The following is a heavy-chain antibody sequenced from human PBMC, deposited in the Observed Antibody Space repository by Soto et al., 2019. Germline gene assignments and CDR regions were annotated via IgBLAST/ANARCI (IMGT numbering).Heavy chain of an antibody. J-gene: IGHJ4*02. CDR1: GLTFSRSA. V-gene: IGHV3-23*01. Sequence: GESRRLSCAASGLTFSRSAMSWVRQAPGKGLDWVSGISGSGASTFYADSVKGRFNISRDNSKNTLYLQVNSLRAEDTAIYYCEQEKSGPIFWGQGTLVTVSS. D-gene: IGHD3-3*02. CDR2: ISGSGAST. CDR3: EQEKSGPIF.